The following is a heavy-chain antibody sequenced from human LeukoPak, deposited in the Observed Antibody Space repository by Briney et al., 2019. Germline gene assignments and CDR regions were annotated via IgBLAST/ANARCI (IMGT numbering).Heavy chain of an antibody. V-gene: IGHV4-59*08. CDR2: IYYSGST. CDR3: ARHVYDSSGYYFYFDY. D-gene: IGHD3-22*01. Sequence: SETLSLTCAVYGGSFSGYYWSWIRQPPGKGLEWIGYIYYSGSTNYNPSLKSRVTISVDTSKNQFSLKLSSVTAADTAVYYCARHVYDSSGYYFYFDYWGQGTLVTVSS. CDR1: GGSFSGYY. J-gene: IGHJ4*02.